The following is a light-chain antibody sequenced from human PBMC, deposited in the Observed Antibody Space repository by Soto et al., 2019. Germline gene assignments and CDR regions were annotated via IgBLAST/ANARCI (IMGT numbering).Light chain of an antibody. CDR2: RDT. V-gene: IGLV3-9*01. CDR3: QVWDGDSDHRV. CDR1: NIGSKN. J-gene: IGLJ3*02. Sequence: SYELTQPLSVSVALGQTARIPCGGNNIGSKNVHWYQQKPGQAPLLVIYRDTNRPSGIPERFSGSNSGNSATLTISRAQAGDEADYYCQVWDGDSDHRVFGGGTKLTVL.